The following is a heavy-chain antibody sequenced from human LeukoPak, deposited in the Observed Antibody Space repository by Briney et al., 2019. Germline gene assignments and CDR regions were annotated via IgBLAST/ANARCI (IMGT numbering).Heavy chain of an antibody. D-gene: IGHD3-16*01. CDR3: ARDEGLNDYVWGSTANY. J-gene: IGHJ4*02. V-gene: IGHV3-48*03. CDR1: GFTFSSYE. CDR2: ISSSGSTI. Sequence: GGSLRPSCAASGFTFSSYEMNWVRQAPGKGLEWVSYISSSGSTIYYADSVKGRFTISRDNAKNSLYLQMNSLRAEDTAVYYCARDEGLNDYVWGSTANYWGQGTLVTVSS.